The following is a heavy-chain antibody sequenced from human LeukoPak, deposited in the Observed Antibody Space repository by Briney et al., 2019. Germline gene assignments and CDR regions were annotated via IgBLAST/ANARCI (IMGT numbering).Heavy chain of an antibody. CDR3: AKDLHGGYTFDY. D-gene: IGHD5-18*01. CDR2: IRLDGIDK. V-gene: IGHV3-30*02. Sequence: GGSLRLSCAASGFTFSSYGMHWVRQAPGRGLEWVAFIRLDGIDKYYADSVKGRFSISRDQSKNTLFLQMNSLRVEDMAVYYCAKDLHGGYTFDYWGPGTLVTVSS. J-gene: IGHJ4*02. CDR1: GFTFSSYG.